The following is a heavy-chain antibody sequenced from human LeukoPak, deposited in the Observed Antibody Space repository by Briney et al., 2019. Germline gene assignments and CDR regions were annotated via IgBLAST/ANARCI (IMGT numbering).Heavy chain of an antibody. V-gene: IGHV1-69*13. Sequence: SVKVSCTASGGTFNKYAISWVRQAPGQGLEWMGGIIPIFGTTNYAQKFQGRVSISADESTSTAYMELSSLRSEDTAVYYCARGLFTIFGVVNKYYYYMDVWGKGTTVTVSS. D-gene: IGHD3-3*01. CDR2: IIPIFGTT. CDR1: GGTFNKYA. J-gene: IGHJ6*03. CDR3: ARGLFTIFGVVNKYYYYMDV.